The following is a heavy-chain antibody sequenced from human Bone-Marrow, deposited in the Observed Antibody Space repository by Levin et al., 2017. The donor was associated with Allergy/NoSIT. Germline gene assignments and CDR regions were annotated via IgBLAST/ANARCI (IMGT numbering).Heavy chain of an antibody. V-gene: IGHV1-18*01. D-gene: IGHD3-10*01. CDR1: GYTFTNNK. CDR2: INTDSGNT. CDR3: ARERWSGELSFDY. J-gene: IGHJ4*02. Sequence: GESLKISCKAFGYTFTNNKIHWMRQAPGQGLEWVGWINTDSGNTYYSPKIQGRVTMTRDTSTRTAYMELRSLRSDDTALYYCARERWSGELSFDYWGQGTLLTVSS.